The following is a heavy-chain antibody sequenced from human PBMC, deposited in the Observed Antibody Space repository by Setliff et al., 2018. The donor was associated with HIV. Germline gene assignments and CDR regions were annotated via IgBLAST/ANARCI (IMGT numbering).Heavy chain of an antibody. CDR1: GYKFTGHH. Sequence: RASVKVSCKASGYKFTGHHIQWMRQAPGQGLEWMGRINPNMGDTQYAQKFQGRIIMTRDTSNNTVYMELSSLTSDDTALYYCARQDIPTGYYLFDYWGQGTQVTVSS. CDR2: INPNMGDT. D-gene: IGHD3-9*01. CDR3: ARQDIPTGYYLFDY. V-gene: IGHV1-2*06. J-gene: IGHJ4*02.